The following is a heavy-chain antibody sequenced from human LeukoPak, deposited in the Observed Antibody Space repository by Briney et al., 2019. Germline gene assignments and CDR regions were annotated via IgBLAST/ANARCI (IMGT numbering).Heavy chain of an antibody. V-gene: IGHV3-74*01. CDR1: GFTFSSYW. CDR3: ARDSGRDGYNLDYFDY. Sequence: QPGGSLRLSCAASGFTFSSYWMHWVRQAPGKGLVWVSRINSDGSSTSYADSVKGRFTISRDNAKSMLYLQMNSLRAEDTAVYYCARDSGRDGYNLDYFDYWGQGTLVTVSS. CDR2: INSDGSST. J-gene: IGHJ4*02. D-gene: IGHD5-24*01.